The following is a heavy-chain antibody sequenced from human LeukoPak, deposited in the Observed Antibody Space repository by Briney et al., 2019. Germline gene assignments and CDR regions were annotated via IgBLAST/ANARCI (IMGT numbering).Heavy chain of an antibody. V-gene: IGHV4-39*01. CDR3: ARHFIRRDHFLTGYSDYYFDY. J-gene: IGHJ4*02. D-gene: IGHD3/OR15-3a*01. CDR1: GGSISSSSYY. Sequence: SETLSLTCTVSGGSISSSSYYWGWIRQPPGKGLEWIGSIYYSGSTYYNPSLKSRVTISVDTSKNQFSLKLSSVTAADTAVYYCARHFIRRDHFLTGYSDYYFDYWGQGTLVTVSS. CDR2: IYYSGST.